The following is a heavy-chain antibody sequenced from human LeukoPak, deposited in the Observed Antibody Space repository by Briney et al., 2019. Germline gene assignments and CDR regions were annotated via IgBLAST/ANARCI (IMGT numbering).Heavy chain of an antibody. D-gene: IGHD4-11*01. J-gene: IGHJ1*01. CDR1: GFNFDDYG. CDR3: ARDGSTTVTTDY. V-gene: IGHV3-20*04. Sequence: PGGSLRLSCAASGFNFDDYGVSWVRQAPGKGLEWVSGINWNGGSAVYADSVKGRFAISRDNAKNSLYLQMSSLRAEDTALYYCARDGSTTVTTDYWGQGTLVTVSS. CDR2: INWNGGSA.